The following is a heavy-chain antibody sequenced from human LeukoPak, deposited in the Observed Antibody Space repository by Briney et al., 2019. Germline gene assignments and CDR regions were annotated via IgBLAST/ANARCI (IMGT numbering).Heavy chain of an antibody. CDR1: GGSFSGYY. CDR3: ARTYSGYDSLGYYYYYMDV. D-gene: IGHD5-12*01. V-gene: IGHV4-34*01. Sequence: SETLSLTCAVYGGSFSGYYWSWIRQPPGKGLEWIGEINHSGSTNYNPSLKSRVTISVDTSKNQFSLKLSSVTAADTAVYYCARTYSGYDSLGYYYYYMDVWGKGTTVTISS. J-gene: IGHJ6*03. CDR2: INHSGST.